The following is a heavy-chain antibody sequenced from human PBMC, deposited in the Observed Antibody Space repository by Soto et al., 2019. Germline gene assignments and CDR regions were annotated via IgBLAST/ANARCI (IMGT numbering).Heavy chain of an antibody. CDR1: GGSISSSSYY. CDR2: IYYSGST. Sequence: PSETLSLTCTVSGGSISSSSYYWGWIRQPPGKGLEWIGSIYYSGSTYYNPSLKSRVTISVDTSKNQFSLKLSSVTAADTAVYYCATFGSYYNWPLYSPFFDYWGQGTLVTVSS. J-gene: IGHJ4*02. CDR3: ATFGSYYNWPLYSPFFDY. D-gene: IGHD3-10*01. V-gene: IGHV4-39*01.